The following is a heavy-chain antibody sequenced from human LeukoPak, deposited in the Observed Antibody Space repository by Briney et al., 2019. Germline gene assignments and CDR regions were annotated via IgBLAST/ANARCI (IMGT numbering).Heavy chain of an antibody. CDR1: GGSISSYY. CDR2: IYYSGST. V-gene: IGHV4-59*01. Sequence: SETLSLTCTVSGGSISSYYWSWIRQPPGKGLEWIGYIYYSGSTNYNPSLKSRVTISVDTSKNQFSLKLSSVTAAETAVYYCARVGMATIDYWGQGTLVTVSS. D-gene: IGHD5-24*01. J-gene: IGHJ4*02. CDR3: ARVGMATIDY.